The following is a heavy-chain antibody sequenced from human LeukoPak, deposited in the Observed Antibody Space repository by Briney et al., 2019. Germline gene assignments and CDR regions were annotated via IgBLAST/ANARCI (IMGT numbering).Heavy chain of an antibody. CDR3: ARDSGLLWFGELFAFDAFDI. CDR2: IYYSGSP. Sequence: PSETLSLTCTVSGGSISSSSYYWGWIRQPPGKGLEWIGSIYYSGSPYYNPSLKSRVTISVDTSKNQFSLKLSSVTAADTAVYYCARDSGLLWFGELFAFDAFDIWGQGTMVTVSS. CDR1: GGSISSSSYY. J-gene: IGHJ3*02. D-gene: IGHD3-10*01. V-gene: IGHV4-39*02.